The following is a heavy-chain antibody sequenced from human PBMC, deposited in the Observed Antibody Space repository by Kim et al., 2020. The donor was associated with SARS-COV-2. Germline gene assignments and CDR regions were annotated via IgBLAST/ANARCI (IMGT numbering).Heavy chain of an antibody. D-gene: IGHD6-19*01. CDR1: GGSFSGYY. Sequence: SETLSLTCAVYGGSFSGYYWSWIRQPPGKGLEWIGEINHSGSTNYNPSLKSRVTISVDTSKNQFSLKLSSVTAADTAVYYCASVAGSGWPYYYYYYGMDVWGKGTTVSVSS. CDR3: ASVAGSGWPYYYYYYGMDV. CDR2: INHSGST. V-gene: IGHV4-34*01. J-gene: IGHJ6*04.